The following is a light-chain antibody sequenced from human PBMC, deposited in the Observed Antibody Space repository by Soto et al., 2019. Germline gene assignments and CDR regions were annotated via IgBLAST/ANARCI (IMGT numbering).Light chain of an antibody. CDR2: GSA. Sequence: EIVLTQSPGILSSSPGERATLSCRASQSVSGNYLAWYQQKPGQSPRLLIYGSADRATGIPDRFSGSGSGTDFTLTISRVEPEDFAVYYCQQYGSSPPYTFGQGTKVEIK. V-gene: IGKV3-20*01. CDR3: QQYGSSPPYT. CDR1: QSVSGNY. J-gene: IGKJ2*01.